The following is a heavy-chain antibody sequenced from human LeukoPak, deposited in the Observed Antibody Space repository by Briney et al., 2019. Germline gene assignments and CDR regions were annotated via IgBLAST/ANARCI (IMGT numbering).Heavy chain of an antibody. CDR1: GFTFSSYE. CDR3: ARSLPAHSGSLY. J-gene: IGHJ4*02. Sequence: GGSLRLSCAASGFTFSSYEMNWVRQAPGKGLEWVSYISSSGSTIYYADSVKGRFTISRDNARNSLYLQMNSLRAEDTAVYYCARSLPAHSGSLYWGQGTLVTVSS. V-gene: IGHV3-48*03. CDR2: ISSSGSTI. D-gene: IGHD1-26*01.